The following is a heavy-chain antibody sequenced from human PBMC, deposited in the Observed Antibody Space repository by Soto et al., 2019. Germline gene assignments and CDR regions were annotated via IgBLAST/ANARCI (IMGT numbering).Heavy chain of an antibody. D-gene: IGHD6-13*01. Sequence: EVQLLESGGGLVQPGGSLRLSCAASGFTFSSYAMSWVRQAPGKGLEWVSLLSGSGGGTYYADSVKGRFTTSRDNSKNTLYLQMTSLRAEDTAVSYCANHAAAAAPDYWGQGTLVTVSS. CDR3: ANHAAAAAPDY. CDR1: GFTFSSYA. CDR2: LSGSGGGT. J-gene: IGHJ4*02. V-gene: IGHV3-23*01.